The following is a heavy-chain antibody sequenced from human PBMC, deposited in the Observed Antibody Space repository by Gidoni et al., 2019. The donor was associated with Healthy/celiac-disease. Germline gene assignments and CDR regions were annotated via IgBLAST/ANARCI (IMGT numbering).Heavy chain of an antibody. CDR1: GSPFSSYS. J-gene: IGHJ6*02. D-gene: IGHD6-6*01. V-gene: IGHV3-48*04. Sequence: EVQLVESGGGWVQPGGSLRLSCAASGSPFSSYSMNWVRQAPGKGLEWVSYISSSSSTIYYADSVKGRFTISRDNAKNSLYLQMNSLRAEDTAVYYCARDEYSSSSFGMDVWGQGTTVTVSS. CDR3: ARDEYSSSSFGMDV. CDR2: ISSSSSTI.